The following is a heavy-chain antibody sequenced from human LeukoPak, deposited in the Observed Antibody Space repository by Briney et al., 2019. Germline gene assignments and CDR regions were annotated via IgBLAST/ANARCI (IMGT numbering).Heavy chain of an antibody. CDR1: GASINGHY. J-gene: IGHJ4*02. CDR3: ARALNPLPGTYYFDY. D-gene: IGHD2-15*01. Sequence: SETLSLTCTVSGASINGHYWSWIRQPARKGLERVGRIYISGSTNYNSSLQSRVTMSVDTSKNQFSLKLTSVTAADTAVYYCARALNPLPGTYYFDYWGQGTLVTVSS. CDR2: IYISGST. V-gene: IGHV4-4*07.